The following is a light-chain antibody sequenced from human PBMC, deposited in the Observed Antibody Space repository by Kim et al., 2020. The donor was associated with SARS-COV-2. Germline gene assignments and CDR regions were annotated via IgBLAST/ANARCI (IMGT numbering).Light chain of an antibody. CDR3: NSRDSSGNHLDV. CDR1: SLRSFY. Sequence: LGKTVRFTCQGDSLRSFYASWYQQKPGQAPVLVIYGKNNRPSGIPDRFSGSSSGNTASLTITGAQAEDEADYYCNSRDSSGNHLDVFGTGTKVTVL. CDR2: GKN. J-gene: IGLJ1*01. V-gene: IGLV3-19*01.